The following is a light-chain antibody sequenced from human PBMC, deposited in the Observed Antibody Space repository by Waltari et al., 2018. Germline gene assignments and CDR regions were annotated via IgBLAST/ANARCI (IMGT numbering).Light chain of an antibody. CDR1: SSDVGGYNY. CDR2: EVS. Sequence: QSALTQPPSASGSPGQSVTISCTGTSSDVGGYNYVSWYQQHPGKAPKLMVYEVSKRPSGVPERFSVSKSGNTASRTVSGLQAEDEADYYCSSYAGSNNFVVFGGGTKLTVL. J-gene: IGLJ2*01. CDR3: SSYAGSNNFVV. V-gene: IGLV2-8*01.